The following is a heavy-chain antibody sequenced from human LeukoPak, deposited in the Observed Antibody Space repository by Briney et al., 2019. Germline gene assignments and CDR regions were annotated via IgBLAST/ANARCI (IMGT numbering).Heavy chain of an antibody. CDR2: INSDGSDT. Sequence: GGSLRLSCAASGMNFSIYWMHWVRQAPGKGLVWVSRINSDGSDTSYADSVKGRFTISRDNAKNTLYLQINSLRAEDTAVYYCASDDGYRSFDYWGQGTLVTVSS. J-gene: IGHJ4*02. CDR3: ASDDGYRSFDY. D-gene: IGHD5-24*01. V-gene: IGHV3-74*01. CDR1: GMNFSIYW.